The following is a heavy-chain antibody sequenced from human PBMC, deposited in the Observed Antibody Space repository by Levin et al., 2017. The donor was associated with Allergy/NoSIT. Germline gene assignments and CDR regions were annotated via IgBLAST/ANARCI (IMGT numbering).Heavy chain of an antibody. CDR2: ISNDGGSR. V-gene: IGHV3-23*01. CDR3: VKATVCYGKHFDY. D-gene: IGHD2-2*01. J-gene: IGHJ4*02. CDR1: GFPFSSFA. Sequence: GGSLRLSCAASGFPFSSFAMNWVRQAPGKGLEWVSVISNDGGSRFYADSVKGRFTISRDNSKNTLYLQMNSPRAEDTAEYYCVKATVCYGKHFDYWGQGALVTGS.